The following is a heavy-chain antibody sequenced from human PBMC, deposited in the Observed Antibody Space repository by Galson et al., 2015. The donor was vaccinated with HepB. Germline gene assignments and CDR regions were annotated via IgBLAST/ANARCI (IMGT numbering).Heavy chain of an antibody. CDR1: GGTFSTYA. D-gene: IGHD3-3*01. CDR2: ITPLFGTA. J-gene: IGHJ4*02. V-gene: IGHV1-69*13. CDR3: ARDYDFYQSFDY. Sequence: SVKVSCKASGGTFSTYAISWVRQAPGHGLEWMGGITPLFGTANYAQKFQGRVTITADESTSTAYMELSSLRSEDTAVYYCARDYDFYQSFDYWGQGTLVTVSS.